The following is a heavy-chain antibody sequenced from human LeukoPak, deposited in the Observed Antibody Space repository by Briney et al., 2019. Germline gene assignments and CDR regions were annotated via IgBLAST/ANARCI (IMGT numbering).Heavy chain of an antibody. CDR2: INHSGST. D-gene: IGHD2-15*01. CDR1: GGSFSGYY. Sequence: SETLSLTCAVYGGSFSGYYWSWIRQPPGKGLEWIGEINHSGSTNYDPTLKSRVTISVDTSKNQFSLKLSSVTAADTAVYYCAREGGGRTGYYDYYYMDVWGKGTTVTVSS. CDR3: AREGGGRTGYYDYYYMDV. J-gene: IGHJ6*03. V-gene: IGHV4-34*01.